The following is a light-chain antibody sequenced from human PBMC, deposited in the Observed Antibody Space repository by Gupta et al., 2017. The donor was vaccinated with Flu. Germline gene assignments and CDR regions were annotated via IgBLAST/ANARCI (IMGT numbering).Light chain of an antibody. CDR3: QSYDSSLSGWV. CDR1: SSNIGAGYD. V-gene: IGLV1-40*01. J-gene: IGLJ2*01. CDR2: GNS. Sequence: VTISCTGSSSNIGAGYDVHWYQQLPGTAPKLLIYGNSNRPSGVPDRFSGSKSGTSASLTITGLQAEDEADYYCQSYDSSLSGWVFGGGTKLTVL.